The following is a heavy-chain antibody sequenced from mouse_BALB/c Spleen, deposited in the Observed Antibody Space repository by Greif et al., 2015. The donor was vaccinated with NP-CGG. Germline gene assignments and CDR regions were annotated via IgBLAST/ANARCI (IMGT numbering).Heavy chain of an antibody. D-gene: IGHD1-1*01. J-gene: IGHJ4*01. CDR3: ASSYYYGSSYYAMDY. Sequence: VQLQQSGAELAKPGASVKMSCKASGYTFTSYWMYWVKQRPGQGLEWIGYINPSTGYTEYNQKFKDKATLTADKSSSTAYMQLSSLTSEDSAVYYCASSYYYGSSYYAMDYWGQGTSVTVSS. CDR2: INPSTGYT. V-gene: IGHV1-7*01. CDR1: GYTFTSYW.